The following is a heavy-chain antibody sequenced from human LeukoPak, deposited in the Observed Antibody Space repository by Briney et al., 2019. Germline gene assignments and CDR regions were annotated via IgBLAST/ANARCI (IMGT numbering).Heavy chain of an antibody. V-gene: IGHV3-9*01. CDR3: ARVLPHSDPLDY. CDR2: ISWNSGSI. D-gene: IGHD2-15*01. Sequence: GRSLRLSCAASGFTFDDYAMHWVRQAPGKGLEWVSGISWNSGSIGYADSVKGRFTISRDNAKNSLYLQMNSLRAEDTAVYYCARVLPHSDPLDYWGQGTLVTVSS. CDR1: GFTFDDYA. J-gene: IGHJ4*02.